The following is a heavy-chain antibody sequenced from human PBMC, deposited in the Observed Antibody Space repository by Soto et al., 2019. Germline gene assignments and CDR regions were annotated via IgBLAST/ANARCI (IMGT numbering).Heavy chain of an antibody. J-gene: IGHJ4*02. Sequence: EVQLVESGGGLVQPGESLRLSCAASGFTFSSYWMHWIRQAPGKGLVWVARVSSDGSSTVYANSVTGRLTISRDNAKNTLYLLMNSLSDEDTAVYYCARGLPNFSSFDSWGQGTLVTVSS. D-gene: IGHD5-12*01. CDR3: ARGLPNFSSFDS. CDR2: VSSDGSST. CDR1: GFTFSSYW. V-gene: IGHV3-74*01.